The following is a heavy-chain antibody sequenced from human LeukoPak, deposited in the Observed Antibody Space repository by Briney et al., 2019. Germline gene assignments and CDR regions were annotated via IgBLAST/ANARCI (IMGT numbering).Heavy chain of an antibody. V-gene: IGHV3-74*01. J-gene: IGHJ6*02. D-gene: IGHD3-16*01. CDR3: ARDYEGLGV. CDR2: INTDGSNT. Sequence: GRSLRLSCAASGFTFSSYRMHWVRQAPGKGLVWVSLINTDGSNTNYADSVKGRFTNSRDNAENTLYLQMNSLRAEDTAVYYCARDYEGLGVWGQGTTVTVSS. CDR1: GFTFSSYR.